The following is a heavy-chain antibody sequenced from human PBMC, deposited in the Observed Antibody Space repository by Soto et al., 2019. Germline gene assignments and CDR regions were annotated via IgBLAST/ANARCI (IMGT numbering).Heavy chain of an antibody. J-gene: IGHJ4*02. CDR1: GGSISSGGYS. D-gene: IGHD3-3*01. Sequence: PSETLSLTCAVSGGSISSGGYSWSWIRQPPGKGLEWIGYIYHSGSTYYNPSLRSRLTISVDTSKNQFSLKLSSVTAADTAVYYCARGGRTIFGRYFDYWGQGTLVTVSS. CDR2: IYHSGST. CDR3: ARGGRTIFGRYFDY. V-gene: IGHV4-30-2*05.